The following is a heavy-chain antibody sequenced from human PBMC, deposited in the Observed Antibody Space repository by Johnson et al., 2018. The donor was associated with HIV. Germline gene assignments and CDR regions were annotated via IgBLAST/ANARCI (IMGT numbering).Heavy chain of an antibody. CDR1: GFTFSSYA. D-gene: IGHD3-3*01. V-gene: IGHV3-30*14. CDR2: ISYDGSNK. CDR3: AKVRGDFWSGYYGGLNDAFDI. J-gene: IGHJ3*02. Sequence: QVQLVESGGGLVKPGGSLRLSCAASGFTFSSYAMHWVRQAPGKGLEWVAVISYDGSNKYYADSVKGRFTISRDNSKNTLYLQMNSLRAEDTAVYYCAKVRGDFWSGYYGGLNDAFDIWGQGTMVTVSS.